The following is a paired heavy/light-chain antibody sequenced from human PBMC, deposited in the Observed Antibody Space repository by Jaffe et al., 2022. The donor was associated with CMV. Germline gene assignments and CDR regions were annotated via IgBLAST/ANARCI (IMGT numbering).Heavy chain of an antibody. CDR3: ARITQNYYDSSGYYSGIDY. D-gene: IGHD3-22*01. Sequence: EVQLVESGGGLVQPGGSLRLSCAASGFTFSSYSMNWVRQAPGKGLEWVSYISSSSSTIYYADSVKGRFTISRDNAKNSLYLQMNSLRDEDTAVYYCARITQNYYDSSGYYSGIDYWGQGTLVTVSS. J-gene: IGHJ4*02. V-gene: IGHV3-48*02. CDR2: ISSSSSTI. CDR1: GFTFSSYS.
Light chain of an antibody. CDR1: SSNIGAGYD. Sequence: QSVLTQPPSVSGAPGQRVTISCTGSSSNIGAGYDVHWYQQLPGTAPKLLIYGNSNRPSGVPDRFSGSKSGTSASLAITGLQAEDEADYYCQSYDSSLNWVFGGGTKLTVL. CDR2: GNS. J-gene: IGLJ3*02. CDR3: QSYDSSLNWV. V-gene: IGLV1-40*01.